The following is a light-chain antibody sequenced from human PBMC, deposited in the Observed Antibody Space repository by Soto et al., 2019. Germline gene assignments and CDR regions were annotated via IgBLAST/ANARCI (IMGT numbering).Light chain of an antibody. J-gene: IGKJ1*01. Sequence: EIVLTQSPGTLSLSPGERATLSCRASQSVSNNYLAWYQQKPGQAPRLLLYGASNRATGIPDRFSGSGSGTDFTLTSLRLEPEDFAVYYCQQYGSSGTFGQGTKVEIK. CDR3: QQYGSSGT. CDR1: QSVSNNY. V-gene: IGKV3-20*01. CDR2: GAS.